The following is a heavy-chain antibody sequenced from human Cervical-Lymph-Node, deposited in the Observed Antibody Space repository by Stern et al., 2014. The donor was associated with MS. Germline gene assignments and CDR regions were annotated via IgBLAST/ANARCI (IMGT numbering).Heavy chain of an antibody. Sequence: VQLLESGAEVTKPGASVKVSCRPSGYIFTAYYINWVRQAPGKGLEWMGWINPNTGDTNYAQNFQGRVTMTRDTSLKTVYMEFIKLRSDDSALYFCARDRASAWYALDFWGQGTLVTVSS. CDR1: GYIFTAYY. V-gene: IGHV1-2*02. CDR3: ARDRASAWYALDF. J-gene: IGHJ4*02. D-gene: IGHD6-19*01. CDR2: INPNTGDT.